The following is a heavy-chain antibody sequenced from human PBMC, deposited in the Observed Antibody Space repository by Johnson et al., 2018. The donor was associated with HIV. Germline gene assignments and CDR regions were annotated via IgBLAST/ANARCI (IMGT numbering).Heavy chain of an antibody. V-gene: IGHV3-66*02. CDR3: ARDGRDMVTRGSFDV. J-gene: IGHJ3*01. Sequence: VQLVESGGGVVQPGGSLRLSCAASGITVSSNYMSWVRQAPGKGLEWVSVIFTGGDVYYADSATGRFTISRDNSKNILYLQMNSLRPEDTAVYYCARDGRDMVTRGSFDVWGQGTVVTVSS. D-gene: IGHD5-18*01. CDR2: IFTGGDV. CDR1: GITVSSNY.